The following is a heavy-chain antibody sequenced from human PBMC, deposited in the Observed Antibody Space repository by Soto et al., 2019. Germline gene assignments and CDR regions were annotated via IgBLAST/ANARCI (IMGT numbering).Heavy chain of an antibody. Sequence: GGSLRLSCAASGFTFSSYAMHWVRQAPGKGLERVAVISYDGSNKYYADSVKGRFTISRDNSKNTLYLQMNSLRAEDTAVYYCARDGLGYCSSTSCYWGYYFDYWGQGTLVTVSS. CDR3: ARDGLGYCSSTSCYWGYYFDY. CDR2: ISYDGSNK. V-gene: IGHV3-30-3*01. CDR1: GFTFSSYA. J-gene: IGHJ4*02. D-gene: IGHD2-2*01.